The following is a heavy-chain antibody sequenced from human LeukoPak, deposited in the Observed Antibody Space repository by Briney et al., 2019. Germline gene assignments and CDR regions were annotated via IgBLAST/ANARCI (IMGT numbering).Heavy chain of an antibody. D-gene: IGHD6-6*01. CDR1: GYSFTSYW. CDR3: ARHPYSSSSGANYYYYYMDV. J-gene: IGHJ6*03. CDR2: IYPGDSDT. V-gene: IGHV5-51*01. Sequence: GESLKISCKGSGYSFTSYWIGWVRQMPGKGLEWMGIIYPGDSDTRYSPSFQGQVTISADKSISTAYLQWSSLTASDTAMYYCARHPYSSSSGANYYYYYMDVWGKGTTVTVSS.